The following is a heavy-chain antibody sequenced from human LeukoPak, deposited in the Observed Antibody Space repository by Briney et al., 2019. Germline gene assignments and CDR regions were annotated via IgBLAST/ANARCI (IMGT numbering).Heavy chain of an antibody. Sequence: PGGSLRLSCAGTGFRFSNYWMSWVRQAPGKGLEWVANVKQDESEKNYVDSVKGRFTISRDNAKNSLYLQMNSLRAEDTAVYYCARDISPRSSSGWVDAFDIWGQGTLVTVSS. J-gene: IGHJ3*02. CDR2: VKQDESEK. CDR1: GFRFSNYW. CDR3: ARDISPRSSSGWVDAFDI. D-gene: IGHD6-19*01. V-gene: IGHV3-7*01.